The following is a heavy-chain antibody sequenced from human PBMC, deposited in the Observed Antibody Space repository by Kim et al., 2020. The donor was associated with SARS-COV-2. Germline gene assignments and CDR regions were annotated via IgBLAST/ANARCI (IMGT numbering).Heavy chain of an antibody. Sequence: GGSLRLSCAASGFTFSSYSMNWVRQAPGKGLGWVSSISSSSSYIYYADSVKGRFTISRDNANNSLYLQMNSLRAEDTAVYYCARVYSSGWAFDYWGQGALVTVSS. D-gene: IGHD6-19*01. V-gene: IGHV3-21*01. CDR3: ARVYSSGWAFDY. CDR1: GFTFSSYS. J-gene: IGHJ4*02. CDR2: ISSSSSYI.